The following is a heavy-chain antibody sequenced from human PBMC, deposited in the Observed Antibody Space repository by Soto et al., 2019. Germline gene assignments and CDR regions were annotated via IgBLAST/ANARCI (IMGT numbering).Heavy chain of an antibody. CDR1: GGYISSGGYS. CDR3: ARAGDY. V-gene: IGHV4-30-2*01. CDR2: IYHSGST. J-gene: IGHJ4*02. Sequence: TSETLSLTCAVSGGYISSGGYSWSWIRQPPGKGLEWIGYIYHSGSTYYNPSLKSRVTISVDRSKNQFSLKLSSVTAADTAVYYCARAGDYWGQGTLVTVSS.